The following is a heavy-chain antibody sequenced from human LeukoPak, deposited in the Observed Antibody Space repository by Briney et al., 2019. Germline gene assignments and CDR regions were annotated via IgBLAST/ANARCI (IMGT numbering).Heavy chain of an antibody. D-gene: IGHD1-14*01. CDR2: IYYSGST. Sequence: SETLSPTCTVSGGSISSYYWSWIRQPPGKGLEWIGYIYYSGSTNYNPSLKSRVTISVDTSKNQFSLKLSSVTAADTAVYYCARDLPGDAFDIWGQGTMVTVSS. CDR1: GGSISSYY. CDR3: ARDLPGDAFDI. V-gene: IGHV4-59*01. J-gene: IGHJ3*02.